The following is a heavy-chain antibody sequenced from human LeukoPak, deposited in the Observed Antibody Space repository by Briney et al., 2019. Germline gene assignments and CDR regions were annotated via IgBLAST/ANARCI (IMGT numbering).Heavy chain of an antibody. Sequence: SQTLCLTCTGSGGSISSSSYYWGWIRQPPGKGLEWIGSVYYGGTTYYNPSLKSRLTISEDTSKNQFSLKLSSVTAADTAVYYCARRATTVTTGYYYYYMDVWGKG. V-gene: IGHV4-39*01. CDR2: VYYGGTT. CDR3: ARRATTVTTGYYYYYMDV. D-gene: IGHD4-17*01. CDR1: GGSISSSSYY. J-gene: IGHJ6*03.